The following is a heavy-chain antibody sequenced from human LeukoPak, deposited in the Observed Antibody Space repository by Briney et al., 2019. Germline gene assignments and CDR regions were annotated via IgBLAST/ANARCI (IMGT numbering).Heavy chain of an antibody. Sequence: PSQTLSLTSTVSSGSISSGGYYWNWIRQHPGRGLERNGYIYYSGSTYYNPSLKSRTTISANTSKNQLFRKLRSETTADTAGANCARGQAAMVVSSADLDVWGKGTTVTVSS. J-gene: IGHJ6*04. CDR2: IYYSGST. CDR3: ARGQAAMVVSSADLDV. CDR1: SGSISSGGYY. V-gene: IGHV4-31*03. D-gene: IGHD5-18*01.